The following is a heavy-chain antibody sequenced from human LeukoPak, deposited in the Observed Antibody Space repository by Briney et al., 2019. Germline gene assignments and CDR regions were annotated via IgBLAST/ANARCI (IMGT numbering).Heavy chain of an antibody. CDR1: GGSISSYY. J-gene: IGHJ4*02. CDR3: ARGGWDFDY. CDR2: IYYSGST. V-gene: IGHV4-59*01. D-gene: IGHD1-26*01. Sequence: SETLSLTCTVSGGSISSYYWSWIRQPPGKGLEWIGYIYYSGSTNYNPSLKGRVTVSVDTSKNQFSLKLSSVTAADTAVYYCARGGWDFDYWGQGTLVTVSS.